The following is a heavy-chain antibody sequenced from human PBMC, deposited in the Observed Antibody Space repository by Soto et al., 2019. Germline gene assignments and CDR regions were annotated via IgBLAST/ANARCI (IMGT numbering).Heavy chain of an antibody. CDR3: ASTNYYDSSGYYTPHDY. CDR2: IYSGGST. V-gene: IGHV3-53*01. D-gene: IGHD3-22*01. CDR1: GFTVSSNY. J-gene: IGHJ4*02. Sequence: VSCAASGFTVSSNYMSWVRQAPGKGLEWVSVIYSGGSTYYADSVKGRFTISRDNSKNTLYLQMNSLRAEDTAVYYCASTNYYDSSGYYTPHDYWGQGTLVTVSS.